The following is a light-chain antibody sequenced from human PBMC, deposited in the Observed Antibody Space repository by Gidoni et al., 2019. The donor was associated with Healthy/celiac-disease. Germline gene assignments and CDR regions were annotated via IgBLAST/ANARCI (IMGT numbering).Light chain of an antibody. Sequence: EIVLKQSPGTLSLSPGERATLSCRASQSVSSSYLAWYQQKPGQAPRLLIYGASSRATGIPDRFSGSGSGTDFTLTISSLEPEDFAVYYCQQYGSSPRSFGQGTKLEIK. J-gene: IGKJ2*04. V-gene: IGKV3-20*01. CDR2: GAS. CDR3: QQYGSSPRS. CDR1: QSVSSSY.